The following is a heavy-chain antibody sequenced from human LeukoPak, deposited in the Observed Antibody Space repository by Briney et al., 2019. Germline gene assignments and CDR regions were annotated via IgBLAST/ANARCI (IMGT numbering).Heavy chain of an antibody. CDR3: AKDGTGCGGDCYSDY. CDR2: ITYSGGNT. J-gene: IGHJ4*02. Sequence: PGGSLRLSCAASGFTFTSYGMSWVRQAPGKGLEWVSAITYSGGNTYYADSVKGRFTISRDNSKNTLYLQMSSLRAEDTAVYYCAKDGTGCGGDCYSDYWGQGTLVTVSS. CDR1: GFTFTSYG. V-gene: IGHV3-23*01. D-gene: IGHD2-21*02.